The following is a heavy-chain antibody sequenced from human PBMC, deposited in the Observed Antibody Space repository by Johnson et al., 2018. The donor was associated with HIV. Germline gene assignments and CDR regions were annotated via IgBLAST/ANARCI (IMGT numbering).Heavy chain of an antibody. Sequence: QVQLLESGGGVVRPGGSLRLSCAASGFTFDDYAMHWVRQAPGKGLEWVAVISYDGSNKYYADSVKGRFTISRDNSKNTLYLQMNSLRTEDTAVYYCAKPRIQLWLGDAFDIWGQGTMVTVSS. V-gene: IGHV3-30*18. CDR1: GFTFDDYA. J-gene: IGHJ3*02. D-gene: IGHD5-18*01. CDR3: AKPRIQLWLGDAFDI. CDR2: ISYDGSNK.